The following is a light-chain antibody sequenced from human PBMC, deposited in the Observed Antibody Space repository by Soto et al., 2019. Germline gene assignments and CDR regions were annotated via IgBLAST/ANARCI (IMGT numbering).Light chain of an antibody. CDR1: SSDVGRYNY. V-gene: IGLV2-14*01. CDR3: TSYTSSTTWV. CDR2: EVS. Sequence: QSALTQPASVSGSPGQSITISCTGTSSDVGRYNYVSWYQQHPGKAPKLMIYEVSNRPSGVSNRFSASKSGNTASLTISGLQAEDEADYYCTSYTSSTTWVFSGGTQLTVL. J-gene: IGLJ3*02.